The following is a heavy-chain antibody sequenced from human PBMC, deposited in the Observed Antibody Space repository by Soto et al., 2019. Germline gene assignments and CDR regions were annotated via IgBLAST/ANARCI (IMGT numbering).Heavy chain of an antibody. CDR3: AKDTYGGNGGAFDI. D-gene: IGHD4-17*01. CDR1: GFTFSSYD. Sequence: EVQLLESGGGLVQPGGSLRLSCAASGFTFSSYDMSWVRQATGKGLEWVSAISGSGGSTYYADSVKGRFTISRDNSKNTLYLQMNSLRAKDTAVYYCAKDTYGGNGGAFDIWGQGTMVTVSS. J-gene: IGHJ3*02. V-gene: IGHV3-23*01. CDR2: ISGSGGST.